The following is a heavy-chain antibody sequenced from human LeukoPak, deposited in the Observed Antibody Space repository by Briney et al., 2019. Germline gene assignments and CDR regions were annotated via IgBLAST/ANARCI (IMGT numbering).Heavy chain of an antibody. Sequence: MSSETLSLTCTVSGGSIRSGDYCWSWIRQPPGKGLGWIGYIYYSGSTYYNPSLKSRVTISVDTSKNQFSLKLSSVTAADTAVYYCAREEYGDLRPSDAFYIWGQGTMVTVSS. CDR3: AREEYGDLRPSDAFYI. J-gene: IGHJ3*02. D-gene: IGHD4-17*01. CDR1: GGSIRSGDYC. CDR2: IYYSGST. V-gene: IGHV4-30-4*01.